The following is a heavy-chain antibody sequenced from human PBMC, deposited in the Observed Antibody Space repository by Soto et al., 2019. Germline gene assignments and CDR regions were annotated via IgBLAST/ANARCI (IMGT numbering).Heavy chain of an antibody. Sequence: ASVEVSCKASGGTFSSYSISWVLQAPGQGLEWMGGIIPIFGTANYAQKFQGRVTITADESTSTAYMELSSLRSEDTAVYYCAREGGRKQQLALSWGQGTLVTVSS. CDR1: GGTFSSYS. CDR3: AREGGRKQQLALS. D-gene: IGHD6-13*01. CDR2: IIPIFGTA. J-gene: IGHJ5*02. V-gene: IGHV1-69*13.